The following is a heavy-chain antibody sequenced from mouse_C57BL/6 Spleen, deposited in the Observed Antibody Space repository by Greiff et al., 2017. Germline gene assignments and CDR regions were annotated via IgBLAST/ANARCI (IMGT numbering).Heavy chain of an antibody. D-gene: IGHD2-3*01. J-gene: IGHJ4*01. Sequence: EVKLVESEGGLVQPGSSMKLSCTASGFTFSDYYMAWVRQVPEKGLEWVANINYDGSSTYYLDSLKSRFIISRDNAKNILYLQMSSLKSEDTATYYCAREGYDGYFPMDYWGQGTSVTVSS. CDR2: INYDGSST. CDR1: GFTFSDYY. CDR3: AREGYDGYFPMDY. V-gene: IGHV5-16*01.